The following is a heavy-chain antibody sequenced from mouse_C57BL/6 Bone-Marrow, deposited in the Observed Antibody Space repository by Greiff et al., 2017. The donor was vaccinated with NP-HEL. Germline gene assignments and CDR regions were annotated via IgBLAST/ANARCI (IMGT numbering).Heavy chain of an antibody. V-gene: IGHV10-3*01. CDR3: VLLRFAY. CDR2: IRSKSSNYAT. D-gene: IGHD1-1*01. CDR1: GFTFNTYA. J-gene: IGHJ3*01. Sequence: EVKLVESGGGLVQPKGSLKLSCAASGFTFNTYAMHWVRQAPGKGLEWVASIRSKSSNYATYYADSVKDRFTISRDDSQSMLYLQMNNLKTEDTAMYYCVLLRFAYWGQGTLVTVSA.